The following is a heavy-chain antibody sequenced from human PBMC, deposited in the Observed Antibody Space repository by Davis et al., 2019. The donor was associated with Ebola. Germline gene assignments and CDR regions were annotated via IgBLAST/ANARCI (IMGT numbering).Heavy chain of an antibody. V-gene: IGHV3-9*01. CDR2: ISWNSGSI. J-gene: IGHJ5*02. CDR1: GFTFDDYA. D-gene: IGHD1-7*01. CDR3: ARSITGTYNWFDP. Sequence: SLKISCAAPGFTFDDYAMHWVRQAPGKGLEWVSGISWNSGSIGYADSVKGRFTISRDNAKNSLYLQMNSLRAEDTALYYCARSITGTYNWFDPWGQGTLVTVSS.